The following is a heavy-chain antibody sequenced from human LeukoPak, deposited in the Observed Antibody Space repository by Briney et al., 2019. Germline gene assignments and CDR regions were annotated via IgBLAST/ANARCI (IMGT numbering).Heavy chain of an antibody. D-gene: IGHD6-6*01. V-gene: IGHV5-51*01. J-gene: IGHJ6*02. Sequence: GESLKISCKGSGYSFTSYWIGWVRQMPGKGPEWMGIIYPGDSDTRYGPSFQGQVTISADKSISTAYLQWSSLKASDTAMYYCARLRYSSSDYYYGMDVWGQGTTVTVSS. CDR1: GYSFTSYW. CDR2: IYPGDSDT. CDR3: ARLRYSSSDYYYGMDV.